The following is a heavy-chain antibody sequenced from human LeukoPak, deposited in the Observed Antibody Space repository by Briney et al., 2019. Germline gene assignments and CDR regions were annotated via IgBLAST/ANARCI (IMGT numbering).Heavy chain of an antibody. V-gene: IGHV4-59*01. CDR1: GGSISSYY. D-gene: IGHD3-9*01. CDR3: ARDTYYDILTGCPAWGFDL. CDR2: IYYSGST. Sequence: SETLSLTCTVSGGSISSYYWSWIRQPPGKGLEWIGYIYYSGSTNYNPSLKSRVTISVDTSKNQFSLKLSSVTAADTAVYYCARDTYYDILTGCPAWGFDLWGRGTLVTVSS. J-gene: IGHJ2*01.